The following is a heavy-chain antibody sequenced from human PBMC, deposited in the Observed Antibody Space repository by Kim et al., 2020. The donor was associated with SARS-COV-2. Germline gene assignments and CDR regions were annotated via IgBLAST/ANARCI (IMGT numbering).Heavy chain of an antibody. V-gene: IGHV4-34*01. CDR3: ATGYSSSWRLAR. Sequence: SETLSLTCAVYGGSFSGYYWSWIRQPPGKGLEWIGEINHSGSTNYNPSLKSRVTISVDTSKNQFSLKLSSVTAADTAVYYCATGYSSSWRLARWGQGTLVTVSS. J-gene: IGHJ4*02. CDR2: INHSGST. D-gene: IGHD6-13*01. CDR1: GGSFSGYY.